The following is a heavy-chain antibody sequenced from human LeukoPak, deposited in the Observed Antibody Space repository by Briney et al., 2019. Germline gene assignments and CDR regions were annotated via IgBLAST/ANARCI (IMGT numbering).Heavy chain of an antibody. CDR3: ATVGPRSTLRGYFDY. V-gene: IGHV3-21*04. CDR1: GFTFSSYS. D-gene: IGHD3-10*01. CDR2: ISSSRSYI. J-gene: IGHJ4*02. Sequence: GGSLRLSCSASGFTFSSYSMNWVRQAPGKGLEWFSSISSSRSYIYYADSVKGRFTISRDNAKNSLSLKMNSLRAEDTAVYYCATVGPRSTLRGYFDYWGQGNLVTVSS.